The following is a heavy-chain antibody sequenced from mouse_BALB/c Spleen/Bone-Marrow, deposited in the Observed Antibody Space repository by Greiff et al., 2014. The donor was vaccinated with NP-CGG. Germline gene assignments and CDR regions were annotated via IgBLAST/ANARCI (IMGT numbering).Heavy chain of an antibody. Sequence: VQLKESGGGLVQPGESLKLSCESNEYEFPSHDMSWVRKTPEKRLELVAAINSDGGSTYYPDTMERRFIISRDNTKKTLYLQMRSLRSEDTALYYCARHRYDYDGAMDYWGQGTSVTVSS. CDR2: INSDGGST. CDR1: EYEFPSHD. D-gene: IGHD2-4*01. J-gene: IGHJ4*01. V-gene: IGHV5-2*01. CDR3: ARHRYDYDGAMDY.